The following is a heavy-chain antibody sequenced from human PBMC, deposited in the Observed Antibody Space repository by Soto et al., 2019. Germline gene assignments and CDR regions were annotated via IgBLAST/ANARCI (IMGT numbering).Heavy chain of an antibody. CDR2: INPNSGGT. CDR3: ATTLSGICSGGSCQNYYYYYGMDV. J-gene: IGHJ6*02. V-gene: IGHV1-2*04. D-gene: IGHD2-15*01. CDR1: GYTFTGYY. Sequence: GASVKVSCKASGYTFTGYYMHWVRQAPGQGLEWMGWINPNSGGTNYAQKFQGWVTMTRDTSISTAYMELSRLRSDDTAVYYCATTLSGICSGGSCQNYYYYYGMDVWGQGTTVTV.